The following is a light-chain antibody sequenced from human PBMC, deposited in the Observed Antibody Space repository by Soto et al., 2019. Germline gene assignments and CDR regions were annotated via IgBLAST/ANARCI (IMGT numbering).Light chain of an antibody. Sequence: EIVVTQSPATLSVSPGERATLSCRASQSVNTNFAWYQQKPGQAPRLLIYGASTRATGIPARFSGSGSGTEFTLTISSLQSEDFALYYCQQYNDWPLTFGQGTKVDIK. CDR3: QQYNDWPLT. J-gene: IGKJ1*01. CDR1: QSVNTN. CDR2: GAS. V-gene: IGKV3-15*01.